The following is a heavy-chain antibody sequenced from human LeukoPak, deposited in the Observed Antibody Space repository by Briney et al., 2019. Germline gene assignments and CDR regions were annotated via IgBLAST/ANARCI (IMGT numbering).Heavy chain of an antibody. Sequence: GGSLRLSCAASGFTFSTYDMHWVRHVTGKGLAWVSTIGTVGETDYSGSVKGRFTISREDAKNSLYLQMNSLRAEDTAVYYCARAVRTGAYRGYFDYWGQGTLVTVSS. CDR2: IGTVGET. J-gene: IGHJ4*02. D-gene: IGHD3/OR15-3a*01. V-gene: IGHV3-13*01. CDR3: ARAVRTGAYRGYFDY. CDR1: GFTFSTYD.